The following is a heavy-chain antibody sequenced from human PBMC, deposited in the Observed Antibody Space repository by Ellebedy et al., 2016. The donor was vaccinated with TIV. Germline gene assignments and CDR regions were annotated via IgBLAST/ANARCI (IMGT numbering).Heavy chain of an antibody. Sequence: GESLKISCAVSGFTFSNYAMTWVRQAPGQGLEWVSVITGSGRNTYYADSVKGRFTISRDNSKNMVYLQMNSLRAEDTAVYYCARVSGGPGSGAFDLWGQGTMVTVSS. CDR3: ARVSGGPGSGAFDL. D-gene: IGHD3-10*01. J-gene: IGHJ3*01. CDR2: ITGSGRNT. V-gene: IGHV3-23*01. CDR1: GFTFSNYA.